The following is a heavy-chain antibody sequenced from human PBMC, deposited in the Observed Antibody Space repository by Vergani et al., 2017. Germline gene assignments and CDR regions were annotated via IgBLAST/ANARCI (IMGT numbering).Heavy chain of an antibody. J-gene: IGHJ5*01. CDR2: ISWNSRYT. CDR3: ARARCIETCYMSNWLDS. D-gene: IGHD3-9*01. V-gene: IGHV3-9*01. Sequence: EVQLEESGGGLVQPGRSLRLSCAASGFSFNNFAMHWVRQTAGKGLEWVSGISWNSRYTGYADSVKGRFTISRDNAKNSLDLQMNSLRVEDTGVYYCARARCIETCYMSNWLDSWGQGTLVTVSS. CDR1: GFSFNNFA.